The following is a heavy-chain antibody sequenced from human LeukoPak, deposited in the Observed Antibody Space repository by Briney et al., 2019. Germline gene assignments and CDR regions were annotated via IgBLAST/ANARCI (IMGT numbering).Heavy chain of an antibody. J-gene: IGHJ4*02. CDR2: ISSSSSDI. CDR1: GFTFSAFS. Sequence: GRSLRLSCAASGFTFSAFSMNWVRQAPGKGLEWVSAISSSSSDIYYTDSVKGRFTISRDNANNFLYLQVSGLRAEDTAVYYCATGYTSGTRIDYWGQGTLVSVSS. CDR3: ATGYTSGTRIDY. V-gene: IGHV3-21*01. D-gene: IGHD6-19*01.